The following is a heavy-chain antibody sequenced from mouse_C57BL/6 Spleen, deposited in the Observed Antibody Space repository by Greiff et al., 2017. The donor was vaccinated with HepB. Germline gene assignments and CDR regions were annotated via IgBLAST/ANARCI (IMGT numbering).Heavy chain of an antibody. CDR1: GYTFTSYG. J-gene: IGHJ2*01. D-gene: IGHD1-1*01. V-gene: IGHV1-81*01. CDR3: ADVTTVVATDY. CDR2: IYPRSGNT. Sequence: VQRVESGAELARPGASVKLSCKASGYTFTSYGISWVKQRTGQGLEWIGEIYPRSGNTYYNEKFKGKATLTADKSSSTAYMELRSLTSEDSAVYFCADVTTVVATDYWGQGTTLTVSS.